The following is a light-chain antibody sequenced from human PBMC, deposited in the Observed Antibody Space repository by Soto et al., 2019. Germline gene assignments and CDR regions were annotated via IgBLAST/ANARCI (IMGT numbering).Light chain of an antibody. CDR2: GAS. J-gene: IGKJ1*01. CDR1: QSVSHN. CDR3: QQRDDWPPT. V-gene: IGKV3-15*01. Sequence: EIVMTQSPATLYVSPGERATVSCRASQSVSHNLDWFQQRPGQAPRLLISGASTRAAGIPARFSGSESETEFTLTIGSLQSEDFAVYYCQQRDDWPPTFGQGTKVDIK.